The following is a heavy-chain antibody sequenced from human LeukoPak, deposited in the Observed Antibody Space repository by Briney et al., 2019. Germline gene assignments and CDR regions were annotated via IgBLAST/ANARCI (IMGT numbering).Heavy chain of an antibody. J-gene: IGHJ4*02. CDR3: TTNADLWYCSSTSCYSVY. D-gene: IGHD2-2*01. Sequence: GGSLRLSCAASGFTFSNAWMSWVRQAPGKGLEWVGRIKSKTDGGTTDYAAPVKGRFTISRDGSKNTLYLQMNSLKTEDTAVYYCTTNADLWYCSSTSCYSVYWGQGTLVTVSS. CDR1: GFTFSNAW. V-gene: IGHV3-15*01. CDR2: IKSKTDGGTT.